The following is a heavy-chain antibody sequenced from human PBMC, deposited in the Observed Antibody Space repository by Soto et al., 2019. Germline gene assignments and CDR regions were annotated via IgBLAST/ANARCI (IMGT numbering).Heavy chain of an antibody. Sequence: SETLSLTCTASGDSISSSSYYSLSIRHPPGNGLEWIGSIYYTGTTHYNPSLKSRVIITGDSPKNQFSLTVSSVTAADTAVYYCARAPSYYFYGMDVWGQGTTVKVYS. J-gene: IGHJ6*02. CDR3: ARAPSYYFYGMDV. CDR1: GDSISSSSYY. CDR2: IYYTGTT. V-gene: IGHV4-39*07.